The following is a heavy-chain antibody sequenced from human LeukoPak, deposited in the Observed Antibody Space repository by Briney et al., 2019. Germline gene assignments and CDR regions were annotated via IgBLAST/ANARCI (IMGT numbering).Heavy chain of an antibody. D-gene: IGHD3-3*01. Sequence: GGSLRLSCAASGFTFSSYSMNWVRQAPGKGLEWVSSISSSSSYIYYADSVKGRFTISRDNAKNSLYLQMNSLRAEDTAVYYCARDWVMDDFWSGYQRQWAFDIWGQGTMVTVSS. CDR1: GFTFSSYS. J-gene: IGHJ3*02. V-gene: IGHV3-21*01. CDR2: ISSSSSYI. CDR3: ARDWVMDDFWSGYQRQWAFDI.